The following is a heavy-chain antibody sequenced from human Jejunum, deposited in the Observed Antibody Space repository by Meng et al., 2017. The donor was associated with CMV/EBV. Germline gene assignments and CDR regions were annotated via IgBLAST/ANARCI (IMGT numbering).Heavy chain of an antibody. D-gene: IGHD5-18*01. CDR3: ARATSGYSYGDFEY. V-gene: IGHV3-9*01. CDR2: ISWNSGSI. Sequence: GFTFDDYAIPWVRQAPGKGLEWVSGISWNSGSITYGASVKGRFTISRDHAKKSVYLQMNSLRPEDTALYYCARATSGYSYGDFEYWGQGTLVTVSS. J-gene: IGHJ4*02. CDR1: GFTFDDYA.